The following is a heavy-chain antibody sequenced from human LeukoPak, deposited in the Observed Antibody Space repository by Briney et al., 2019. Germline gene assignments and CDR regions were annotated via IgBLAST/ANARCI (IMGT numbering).Heavy chain of an antibody. D-gene: IGHD6-6*01. J-gene: IGHJ4*02. CDR3: AREYSSSSGYLR. CDR2: IVPIFGTA. V-gene: IGHV1-69*05. CDR1: GGTFSSYA. Sequence: SVKVSCKASGGTFSSYAISWVRQAPGQGLEWMGGIVPIFGTANYAQKFQGRVTITTDESTSTAYMELSSLRSEDTAVYYCAREYSSSSGYLRWGQGTLVTVSS.